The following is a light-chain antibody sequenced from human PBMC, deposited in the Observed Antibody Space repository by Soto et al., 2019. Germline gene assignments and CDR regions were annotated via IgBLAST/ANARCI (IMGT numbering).Light chain of an antibody. CDR3: QQYGSLIT. CDR2: AAS. J-gene: IGKJ5*01. V-gene: IGKV3-20*01. Sequence: EIVLTQSPGTLSLSPGERATLSCRASQSLSSGYLAWYQQKPGQAPRILIYAASSRATGIPDRFSGSGSGTDFTLTISRLEPEDFAVYYCQQYGSLITFXQGTRLEIK. CDR1: QSLSSGY.